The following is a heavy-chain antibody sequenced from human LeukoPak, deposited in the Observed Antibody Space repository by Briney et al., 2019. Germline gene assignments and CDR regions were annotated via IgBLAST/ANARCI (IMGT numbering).Heavy chain of an antibody. V-gene: IGHV1-46*01. J-gene: IGHJ4*02. Sequence: ASVKVSCKASGYTFTSYYMHWVRQAPGQGLEWMGIINPSGGSTSYAQKFQGRVTMTRDMSTSTVYMELSSLRSEDTAVYYCARGRDYYDSSGYPESLDYWGQGTLVTVSS. CDR3: ARGRDYYDSSGYPESLDY. CDR1: GYTFTSYY. D-gene: IGHD3-22*01. CDR2: INPSGGST.